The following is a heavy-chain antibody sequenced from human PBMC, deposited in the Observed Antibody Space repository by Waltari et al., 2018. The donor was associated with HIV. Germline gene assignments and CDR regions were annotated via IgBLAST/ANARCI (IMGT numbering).Heavy chain of an antibody. Sequence: EVQLVESGGGLVPPGGSLSLSCTASGLAFSSHDMHWVRQVAGRGLEWVSGIGAAGDSYYGVSVKGRFTISRENAKNSLYLQMDSLRGEDTAVYYCASGIAGWDMWGPGTTVTVSS. CDR1: GLAFSSHD. V-gene: IGHV3-13*01. D-gene: IGHD1-1*01. CDR2: IGAAGDS. CDR3: ASGIAGWDM. J-gene: IGHJ6*02.